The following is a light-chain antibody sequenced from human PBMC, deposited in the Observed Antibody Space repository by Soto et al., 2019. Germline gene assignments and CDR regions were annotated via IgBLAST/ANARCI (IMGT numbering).Light chain of an antibody. CDR1: SSNIGAGYD. CDR2: GNR. V-gene: IGLV1-40*01. CDR3: QSYDSSLNGHVV. J-gene: IGLJ2*01. Sequence: QSVLTQPPSVSGAPGQKVTILCTGSSSNIGAGYDVHWYQQLPGTAPKLLIYGNRNRPSGVPDRFSGSRSGTSASLAITGLQAEDEADYYCQSYDSSLNGHVVFGGGTKLTVL.